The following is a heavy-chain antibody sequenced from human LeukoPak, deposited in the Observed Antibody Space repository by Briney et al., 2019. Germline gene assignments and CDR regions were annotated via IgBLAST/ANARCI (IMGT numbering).Heavy chain of an antibody. CDR1: GGTFTSYA. Sequence: SVKVSCKASGGTFTSYAISWVRQAPGQGLEWMGGIIPIFGTANYAQKFQGRVTITADESTSTAYMELSRLRSEDTAGYYCAGEGTFIVGFGYWGQGTLVTVSS. CDR2: IIPIFGTA. J-gene: IGHJ4*02. D-gene: IGHD3-22*01. V-gene: IGHV1-69*13. CDR3: AGEGTFIVGFGY.